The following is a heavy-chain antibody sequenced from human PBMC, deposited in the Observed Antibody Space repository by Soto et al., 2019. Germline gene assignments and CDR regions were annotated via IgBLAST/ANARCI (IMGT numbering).Heavy chain of an antibody. Sequence: GXSVKVSCKASVYSFTNNDFTWVRQATGQGLEWMGWMNPGSGDTGYAQKFQGRVTMTRDISIATAYMELSSLRSDDTAIYYCARMETFGSLNWFDPWGQGTLVTASS. V-gene: IGHV1-8*01. D-gene: IGHD3-16*01. CDR3: ARMETFGSLNWFDP. CDR2: MNPGSGDT. J-gene: IGHJ5*02. CDR1: VYSFTNND.